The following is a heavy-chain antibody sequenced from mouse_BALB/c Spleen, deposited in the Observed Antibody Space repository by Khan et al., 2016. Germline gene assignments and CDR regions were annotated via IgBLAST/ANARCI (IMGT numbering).Heavy chain of an antibody. D-gene: IGHD2-3*01. CDR2: IYWDADK. CDR1: GFSLSTSGMG. J-gene: IGHJ3*01. Sequence: QVTLKESGPGILQPSQTLSLTCSFSGFSLSTSGMGVRWIRQPSGKGLEWLAHIYWDADKSYNPSLKSRLTIPQDTSSNQVFLKITSVDTADTATYYCAADGSFAYWGQGTLVTVSA. CDR3: AADGSFAY. V-gene: IGHV8-12*01.